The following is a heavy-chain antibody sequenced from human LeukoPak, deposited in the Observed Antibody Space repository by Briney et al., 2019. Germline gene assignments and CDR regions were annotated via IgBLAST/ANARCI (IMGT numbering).Heavy chain of an antibody. Sequence: SVKVSCKASGGTFNNYGISWVRQAPGQGLEWMGGIIPIFGTANYAQKFQGRVTITADKSTSTAYMELSSLRSEDTAVYYCARGDRYSSSWYGDHYYIDVWGKGTTVTVSS. CDR2: IIPIFGTA. CDR1: GGTFNNYG. J-gene: IGHJ6*03. CDR3: ARGDRYSSSWYGDHYYIDV. D-gene: IGHD6-13*01. V-gene: IGHV1-69*06.